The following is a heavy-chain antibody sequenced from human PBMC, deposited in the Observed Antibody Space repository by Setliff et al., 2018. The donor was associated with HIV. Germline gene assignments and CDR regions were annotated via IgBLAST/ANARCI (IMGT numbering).Heavy chain of an antibody. Sequence: PSETLSLTCVVNGESFRGHFWTWIRQIPGKGLQWIGEIRHSGSTYYNPSLKSRVTISIQTSKNQFSLKLKSVTAADTAVYYCARNMLTFGGVIGPPDYWGQGRLVTVSS. CDR1: GESFRGHF. V-gene: IGHV4-34*01. CDR3: ARNMLTFGGVIGPPDY. D-gene: IGHD3-16*02. J-gene: IGHJ4*02. CDR2: IRHSGST.